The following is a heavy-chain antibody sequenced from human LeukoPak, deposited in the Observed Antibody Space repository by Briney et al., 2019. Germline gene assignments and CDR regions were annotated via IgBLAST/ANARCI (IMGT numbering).Heavy chain of an antibody. CDR3: ASHFLFYDFWSGYYLGVFDY. CDR2: INHSGST. J-gene: IGHJ4*02. Sequence: PSETLSLTCAVYGGSFSGYYWSWIRQPPGKGLEWIGEINHSGSTNYNPSLKSRVTISVDTSKNQLSLKLSSVTAADTAVYYCASHFLFYDFWSGYYLGVFDYWGQGTLVTVSS. CDR1: GGSFSGYY. V-gene: IGHV4-34*01. D-gene: IGHD3-3*01.